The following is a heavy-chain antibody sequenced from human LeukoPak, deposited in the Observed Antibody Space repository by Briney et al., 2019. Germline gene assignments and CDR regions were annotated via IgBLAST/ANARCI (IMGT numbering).Heavy chain of an antibody. CDR1: GFTFSSYA. V-gene: IGHV3-73*01. Sequence: GGSLRLSCAASGFTFSSYAMSWVRQAPGKGLEWVGRIRSKANSYATAYAASVKGRFTISRDDSKNTAYLQMNSLKTEDTAVYYCTRPPTVTTSWGQGTLVTVSS. CDR2: IRSKANSYAT. D-gene: IGHD4-17*01. CDR3: TRPPTVTTS. J-gene: IGHJ5*02.